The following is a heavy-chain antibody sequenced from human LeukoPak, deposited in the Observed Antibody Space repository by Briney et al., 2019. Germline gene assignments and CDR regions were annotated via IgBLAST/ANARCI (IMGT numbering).Heavy chain of an antibody. CDR2: ISCGGSST. V-gene: IGHV3-23*01. Sequence: GGSLRLSCAAPGFTFSSYAMSWVRQAPGKGLEWVSSISCGGSSTYYADSGKGRFTISRDNSKNTLYLKMNGVGAEETAVYYCGKDPGWSYGNGYWGQGTLVTVSS. CDR3: GKDPGWSYGNGY. D-gene: IGHD5-18*01. J-gene: IGHJ4*02. CDR1: GFTFSSYA.